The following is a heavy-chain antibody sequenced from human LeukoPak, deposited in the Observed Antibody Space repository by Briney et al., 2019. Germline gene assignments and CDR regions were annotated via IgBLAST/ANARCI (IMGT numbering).Heavy chain of an antibody. V-gene: IGHV4-31*03. D-gene: IGHD1-1*01. CDR3: ARQVLTWFDP. CDR2: IYYSGSS. Sequence: SETLSLTCTVSGGSINNGGYYWSWIRQHPGKGLEWIGYIYYSGSSYYNPSLRSRVTISVDTSKNHFSLKLSSVTAADTAVYYCARQVLTWFDPWGQGTLVTVSS. J-gene: IGHJ5*02. CDR1: GGSINNGGYY.